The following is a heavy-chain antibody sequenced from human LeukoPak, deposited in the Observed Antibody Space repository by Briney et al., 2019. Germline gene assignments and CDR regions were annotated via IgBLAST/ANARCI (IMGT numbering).Heavy chain of an antibody. Sequence: GGSLRLSCAASGFTFSDYYMSWVRQAPGKGLEWVAYISSSGSTIYYADSVKGRFTISRDNAKSSLYLQMNSLRADDTAVYYCARDPSSLRDSYDYWGQGTLVTVSS. CDR3: ARDPSSLRDSYDY. V-gene: IGHV3-11*04. CDR1: GFTFSDYY. J-gene: IGHJ4*02. CDR2: ISSSGSTI.